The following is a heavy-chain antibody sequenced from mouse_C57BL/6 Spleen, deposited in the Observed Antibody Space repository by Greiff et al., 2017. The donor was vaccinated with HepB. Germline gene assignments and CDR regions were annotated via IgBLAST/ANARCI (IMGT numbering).Heavy chain of an antibody. J-gene: IGHJ4*01. V-gene: IGHV1-59*01. CDR2: IDPSDSYT. CDR3: ASRDYAMDY. Sequence: VQLQQSGAELVRPGTSVKLSCKASGYTFTSYWMHWVKQRPGQGLEWIGVIDPSDSYTNYNQKFKGKATLTVDTSSSTAYMQLSSLTSEDSAVYYCASRDYAMDYWGQGTSVTVSS. CDR1: GYTFTSYW.